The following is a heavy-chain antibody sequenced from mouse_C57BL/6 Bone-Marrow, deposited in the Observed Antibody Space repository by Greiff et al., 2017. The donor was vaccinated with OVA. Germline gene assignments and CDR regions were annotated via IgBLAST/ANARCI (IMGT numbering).Heavy chain of an antibody. V-gene: IGHV2-3*01. CDR3: ANYGYDRAWFAY. J-gene: IGHJ3*01. CDR2: IWGDGST. Sequence: VQGVESGPGLVAPSQSLSITCTVSGFSLTSYGVSWVRQPPGKGLEWLGVIWGDGSTNYHSALISRLSISKDNSKSQVFLKLNSRQTDDTATYYCANYGYDRAWFAYWGQGTLVTVSA. CDR1: GFSLTSYG. D-gene: IGHD2-2*01.